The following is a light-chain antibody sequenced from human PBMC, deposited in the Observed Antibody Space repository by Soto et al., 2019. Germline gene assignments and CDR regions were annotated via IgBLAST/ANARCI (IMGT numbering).Light chain of an antibody. CDR3: QQYDSSPKT. Sequence: DIQMTQSPSPLSASVRDRVTITCRASQTISTYLNWYQQKPGKAPKLLIYDASNRATGIPARFSGSGSGTDFTLTISRLEPEDFAVYYCQQYDSSPKTFGQGTKV. CDR2: DAS. V-gene: IGKV1-39*01. CDR1: QTISTY. J-gene: IGKJ1*01.